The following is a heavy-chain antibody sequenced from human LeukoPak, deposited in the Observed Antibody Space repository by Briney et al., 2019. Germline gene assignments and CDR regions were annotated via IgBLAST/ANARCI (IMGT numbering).Heavy chain of an antibody. V-gene: IGHV3-23*01. CDR2: ISGSGGST. J-gene: IGHJ4*02. Sequence: GGSLRLSCAASGFTFSSYSMNWVRQAPGKGLEWVSAISGSGGSTYYADSVKGRFTISRDNSKNTLYLQMNSLRAEDTAVYYCAKGSFGGMYYYGSALWDYWGQGTLVTVSS. D-gene: IGHD3-10*01. CDR1: GFTFSSYS. CDR3: AKGSFGGMYYYGSALWDY.